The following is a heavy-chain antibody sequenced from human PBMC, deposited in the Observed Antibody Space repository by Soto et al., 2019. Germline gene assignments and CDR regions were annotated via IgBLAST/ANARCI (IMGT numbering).Heavy chain of an antibody. J-gene: IGHJ3*01. CDR2: IWYDGSNK. Sequence: QVQVVESGGGLVQPGRSLRLSCAASGFTFSGHAMHWVRQPPGKGLEWLTQIWYDGSNKYYADSVKGRFTISRDNSKNXXXXXMDXLXXDDXXVYXXARDGQQGAPYSFDVWGQGTMVTVSS. D-gene: IGHD2-21*01. V-gene: IGHV3-33*01. CDR3: ARDGQQGAPYSFDV. CDR1: GFTFSGHA.